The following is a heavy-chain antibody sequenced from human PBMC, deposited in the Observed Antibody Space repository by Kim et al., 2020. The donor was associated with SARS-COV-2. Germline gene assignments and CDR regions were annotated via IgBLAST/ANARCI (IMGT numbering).Heavy chain of an antibody. CDR1: GITLSFYG. V-gene: IGHV3-30*18. Sequence: GGSLRLSCVASGITLSFYGTHWVRQSPGKGLEWVAFISYEGSSQFYADSVKGRFTITRDNSRNTVYLQMNSLRTEDTAIYYCAKDLAAAGTDSYYNGLDV. J-gene: IGHJ6*01. CDR3: AKDLAAAGTDSYYNGLDV. CDR2: ISYEGSSQ. D-gene: IGHD6-13*01.